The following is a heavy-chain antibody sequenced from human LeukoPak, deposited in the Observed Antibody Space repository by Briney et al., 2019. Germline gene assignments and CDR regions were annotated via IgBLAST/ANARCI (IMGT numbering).Heavy chain of an antibody. V-gene: IGHV3-7*01. J-gene: IGHJ6*02. CDR3: ARSDDIVVVPAAIFGGLMDV. D-gene: IGHD2-2*02. CDR2: IKQDGSEI. Sequence: GGSLRLSCAASGFTFSSYWMIWVRQAPGKGLEWVANIKQDGSEIYYVDSVKGRFTISRDNAKNSLYLQMNSLRAEDTAVYYCARSDDIVVVPAAIFGGLMDVWGQGTTVTVSS. CDR1: GFTFSSYW.